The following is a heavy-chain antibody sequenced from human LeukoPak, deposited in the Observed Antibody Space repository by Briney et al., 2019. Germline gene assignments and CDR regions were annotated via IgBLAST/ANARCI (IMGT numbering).Heavy chain of an antibody. CDR3: AKAVVPAAISDYYYYMDV. CDR1: EFTFSSYA. Sequence: GGSLRLSCAASEFTFSSYAMSWVRQAPGKGLEWVSAISGSGGSTYYADSVKGRFTISRDNSKNTLYLQMNSLRAEDTAVYYCAKAVVPAAISDYYYYMDVWGKGTTVTVSS. D-gene: IGHD2-2*02. V-gene: IGHV3-23*01. CDR2: ISGSGGST. J-gene: IGHJ6*03.